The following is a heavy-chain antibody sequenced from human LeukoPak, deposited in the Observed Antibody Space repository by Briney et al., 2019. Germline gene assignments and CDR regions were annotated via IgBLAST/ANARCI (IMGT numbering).Heavy chain of an antibody. J-gene: IGHJ4*02. CDR3: ARDGPVRGYSYKSAY. V-gene: IGHV3-66*01. CDR1: GFTVSSNY. CDR2: IYSGGSA. Sequence: GGSLRLSCAASGFTVSSNYMSWVRQAPGKGLEWVSVIYSGGSAYYADSVKGRFTISRDNSKNTLYLQMNSLRAEDTAVYYCARDGPVRGYSYKSAYWGQGTLVTVSS. D-gene: IGHD5-18*01.